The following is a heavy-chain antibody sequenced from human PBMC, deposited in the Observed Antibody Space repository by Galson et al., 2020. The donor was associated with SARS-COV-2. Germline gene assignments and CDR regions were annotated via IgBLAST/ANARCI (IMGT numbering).Heavy chain of an antibody. Sequence: SETLSLTCTVSGGSISSYYWSWIRQHPGKGLEWIGYIYYSGSTNYNPSLKSRVTISVDTSKNQFSLKLSSVTAADTAVYYCARDLMDFHAFDIWGQGTMVTVSS. D-gene: IGHD2-2*03. J-gene: IGHJ3*02. CDR2: IYYSGST. CDR1: GGSISSYY. V-gene: IGHV4-59*01. CDR3: ARDLMDFHAFDI.